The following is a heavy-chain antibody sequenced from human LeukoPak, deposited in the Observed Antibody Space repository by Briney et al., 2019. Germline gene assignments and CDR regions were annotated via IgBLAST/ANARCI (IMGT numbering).Heavy chain of an antibody. CDR2: ISAYNGNT. J-gene: IGHJ4*02. CDR3: ARDYRNIVVVPAAFDY. Sequence: ASVKVSCTASGYTFTSYGISWVRQAPGQGLEWMGWISAYNGNTNYAQKLQGRVTMTTDTSTSTAYMELRSLRSDDTAVYYCARDYRNIVVVPAAFDYWGQGTLVTVSS. D-gene: IGHD2-2*01. V-gene: IGHV1-18*01. CDR1: GYTFTSYG.